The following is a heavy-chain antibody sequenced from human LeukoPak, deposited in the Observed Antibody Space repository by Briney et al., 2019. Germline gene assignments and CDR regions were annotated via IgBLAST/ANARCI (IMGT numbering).Heavy chain of an antibody. J-gene: IGHJ3*02. Sequence: SETLSLTCTVSGVSISSYYWSWIRQPPGKGLEWIGYIYYSGRTNYNPSPKSRLTITVDTSKKQYPLKQISVTAADTAVYYWARTGAAAAFYIWGQGTMVTVSS. CDR1: GVSISSYY. CDR2: IYYSGRT. D-gene: IGHD1-14*01. CDR3: ARTGAAAAFYI. V-gene: IGHV4-59*08.